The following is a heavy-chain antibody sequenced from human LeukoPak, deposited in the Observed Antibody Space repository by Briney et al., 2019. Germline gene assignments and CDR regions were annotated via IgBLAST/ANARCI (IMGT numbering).Heavy chain of an antibody. CDR1: GGSINSYY. J-gene: IGHJ5*02. CDR3: ARGGYYGSGNDFRFDT. D-gene: IGHD3-10*01. V-gene: IGHV4-59*01. Sequence: SETLSLTCTVSGGSINSYYWSWIRQPPGKGLECIGYIHYTGSTNYNPSLKSRVTISVDTSKSQFSLMLSSVTAADTAIYWCARGGYYGSGNDFRFDTGGQGTLVTVYS. CDR2: IHYTGST.